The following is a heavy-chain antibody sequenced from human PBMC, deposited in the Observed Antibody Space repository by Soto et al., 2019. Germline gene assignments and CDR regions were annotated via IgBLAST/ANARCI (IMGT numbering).Heavy chain of an antibody. CDR1: GGTFSSYT. Sequence: QVQLVQSGAEVKKPGSSVKVSCKASGGTFSSYTMSWVRQAPGQGLEWMGRIIPILGIANYAQKFQGRVTITADKSTSTAYMELSSLRSEDTAVYYCAIETVTTTNDAFDIWGQGTMVTVSS. V-gene: IGHV1-69*02. D-gene: IGHD4-17*01. CDR3: AIETVTTTNDAFDI. J-gene: IGHJ3*02. CDR2: IIPILGIA.